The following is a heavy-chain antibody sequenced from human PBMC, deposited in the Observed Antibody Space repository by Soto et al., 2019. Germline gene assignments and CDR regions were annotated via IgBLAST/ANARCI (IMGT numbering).Heavy chain of an antibody. Sequence: EVQLLESGGGLVQPGGSLRLSCAASGFTFSSYAMSWVRQAPGKGLEWVSTISGSGGTTYYADSVKGRFTISRDNSKNTLYLQTNSLRAEDTAVYYCAKGPLYGDYVSGWGQGTLVTVSS. V-gene: IGHV3-23*01. CDR1: GFTFSSYA. J-gene: IGHJ4*02. CDR2: ISGSGGTT. D-gene: IGHD4-17*01. CDR3: AKGPLYGDYVSG.